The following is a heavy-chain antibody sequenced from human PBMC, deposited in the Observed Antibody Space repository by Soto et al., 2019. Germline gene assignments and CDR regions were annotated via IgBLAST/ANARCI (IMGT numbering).Heavy chain of an antibody. CDR3: ARDRWGIAAAGTRNPRNYGMDV. V-gene: IGHV4-59*01. Sequence: QVQLQESGPGLVKPSETLSLTCTVSGGSISSYYWSWIRQPPGKGLEWIGYIYYSGSTNYNPSLKSRVTISVDTSKNQFSLKLSSVTAADTAVYYCARDRWGIAAAGTRNPRNYGMDVWGQGTTVTVSS. D-gene: IGHD6-13*01. J-gene: IGHJ6*02. CDR2: IYYSGST. CDR1: GGSISSYY.